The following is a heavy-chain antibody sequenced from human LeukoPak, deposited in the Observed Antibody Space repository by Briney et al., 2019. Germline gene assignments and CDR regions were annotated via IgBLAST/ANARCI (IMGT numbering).Heavy chain of an antibody. CDR2: ISSSRNYI. J-gene: IGHJ4*02. CDR1: GFIFSSYW. D-gene: IGHD5-12*01. V-gene: IGHV3-21*01. Sequence: PGGSLRLSCAASGFIFSSYWMHWVRQAPGKGLGWVSSISSSRNYIMYADSVKGRFTISRDNAQNSLYLEMNSLRAEDTAVYYCARGPSGYHNTGGQGTLVTVSS. CDR3: ARGPSGYHNT.